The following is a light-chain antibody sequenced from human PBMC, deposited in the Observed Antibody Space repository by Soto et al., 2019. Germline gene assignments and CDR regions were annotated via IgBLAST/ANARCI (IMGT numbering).Light chain of an antibody. CDR1: SSDVGGYNY. V-gene: IGLV2-14*01. CDR3: SSYTRSSTLFV. Sequence: QSVLTPPGSVAGSAGQSITISSTGTSSDVGGYNYVSWYQQHPGKAPKLMIYDVSNRPSGVSNRFSGSKSGNTASLTISGLQAEDEADYYCSSYTRSSTLFVFGTGTKVTVL. J-gene: IGLJ1*01. CDR2: DVS.